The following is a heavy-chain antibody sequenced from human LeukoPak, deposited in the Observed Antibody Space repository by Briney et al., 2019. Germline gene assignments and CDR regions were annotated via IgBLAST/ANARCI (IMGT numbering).Heavy chain of an antibody. J-gene: IGHJ6*03. CDR1: GGSISSYY. Sequence: SETLSLTCTVSGGSISSYYWCWIRQPAGKGLEWIGRIYSSGSTNYNPSLNSRVTMSVDTSKNQFSLKLSAVTAADTAVYYCARGYCSGGSCYPEYYYYYMDVWGKGTTVTISS. V-gene: IGHV4-4*07. D-gene: IGHD2-15*01. CDR3: ARGYCSGGSCYPEYYYYYMDV. CDR2: IYSSGST.